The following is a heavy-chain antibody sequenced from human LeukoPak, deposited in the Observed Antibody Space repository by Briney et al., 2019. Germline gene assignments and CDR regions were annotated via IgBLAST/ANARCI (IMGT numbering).Heavy chain of an antibody. D-gene: IGHD1-26*01. V-gene: IGHV3-23*03. CDR1: GFTFSSYA. CDR3: ARGWLETTSVQAFDY. Sequence: PGGSLRLSCAASGFTFSSYAMSWVRQAPGKGLEWVSVIHSGDNTYYADSLKDRFTISRDNSKNTLYLQMNSLRAEDTAVYYCARGWLETTSVQAFDYWGQGTLVTVSS. CDR2: IHSGDNT. J-gene: IGHJ4*02.